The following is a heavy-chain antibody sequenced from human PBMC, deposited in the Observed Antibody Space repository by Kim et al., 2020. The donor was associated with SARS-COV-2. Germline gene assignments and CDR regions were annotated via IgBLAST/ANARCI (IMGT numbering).Heavy chain of an antibody. CDR2: IYSGDSGDST. J-gene: IGHJ6*03. CDR1: GFTVSSNY. D-gene: IGHD6-6*01. CDR3: AGRFITYGSSYYYMDV. Sequence: GGSLRLSCAASGFTVSSNYMSWVRQAPGKGLEWVSVIYSGDSGDSTYYLDSVKGRFTISRDNSKNTLYLQMNSLRAEDTAVYYCAGRFITYGSSYYYMDVWGKGTTVTVSS. V-gene: IGHV3-66*01.